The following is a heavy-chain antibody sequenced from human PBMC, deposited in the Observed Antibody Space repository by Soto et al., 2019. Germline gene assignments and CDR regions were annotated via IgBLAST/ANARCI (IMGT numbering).Heavy chain of an antibody. CDR3: ARSALWFGELLRRNWFDP. J-gene: IGHJ5*02. V-gene: IGHV4-34*01. Sequence: SEILSLTCTVYGGSISGYDLSWIRQNPGKGLEWIGEINHSGSTNYNASLKSRVTISVDTSKDQFSLKLSSVTAADTAVYYCARSALWFGELLRRNWFDPWGQGTLVTVSS. D-gene: IGHD3-10*01. CDR2: INHSGST. CDR1: GGSISGYD.